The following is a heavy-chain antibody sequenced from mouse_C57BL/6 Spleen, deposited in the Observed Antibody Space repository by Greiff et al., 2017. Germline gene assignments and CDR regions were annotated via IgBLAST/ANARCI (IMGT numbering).Heavy chain of an antibody. J-gene: IGHJ2*01. V-gene: IGHV1-54*01. Sequence: QVQLQQSGAELVRPGTSVKVSCKASGYAFTNYLIEWVKQRPGQGLEWIGVINPGSGGTNYNEKVKGKATLTADKSSSTAYMQLSRLTSEDSAVYFCARGIYYGYDGAFDYWGQGTTLTVSS. CDR3: ARGIYYGYDGAFDY. CDR1: GYAFTNYL. CDR2: INPGSGGT. D-gene: IGHD2-2*01.